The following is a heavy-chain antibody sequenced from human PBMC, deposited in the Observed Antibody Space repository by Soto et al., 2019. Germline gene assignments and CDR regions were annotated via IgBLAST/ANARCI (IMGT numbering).Heavy chain of an antibody. V-gene: IGHV4-34*01. J-gene: IGHJ6*03. CDR3: ARGLLLWFGELSRRGGYYYYMDV. CDR2: INDSGSS. CDR1: GGSFSGYY. D-gene: IGHD3-10*01. Sequence: QVQLQQWGAGLLKPSETLSLTCAVYGGSFSGYYWSWIRQPPGKGLEWIGEINDSGSSNYNPSLKSRVTTSVDTPKNQFSLKLSSVTAADTAVYYCARGLLLWFGELSRRGGYYYYMDVWGKGTMVTVSS.